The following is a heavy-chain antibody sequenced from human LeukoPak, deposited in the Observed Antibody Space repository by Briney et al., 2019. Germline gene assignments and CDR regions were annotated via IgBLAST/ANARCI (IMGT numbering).Heavy chain of an antibody. Sequence: SETLSLTCTVSGDSISTYYWSWIRQPPGKGLEWIGYIYYRVTSDYNPSLKSRVTMSVDTSKNQFSLKLSSVTAADTAVYYCAKEGAFGGWYFDYWGQGTLVTVSS. V-gene: IGHV4-59*12. CDR3: AKEGAFGGWYFDY. CDR2: IYYRVTS. D-gene: IGHD6-19*01. J-gene: IGHJ4*02. CDR1: GDSISTYY.